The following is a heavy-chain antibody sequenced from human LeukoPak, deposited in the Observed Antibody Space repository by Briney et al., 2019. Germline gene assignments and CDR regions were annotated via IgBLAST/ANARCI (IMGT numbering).Heavy chain of an antibody. J-gene: IGHJ5*02. CDR2: IWYDGSNK. CDR1: GFIVSGYY. V-gene: IGHV3-33*08. CDR3: ARDGVVPAAIGWFDP. D-gene: IGHD2-2*01. Sequence: PGGSLRLSCAASGFIVSGYYMTWVRQAPGKGLEWVAVIWYDGSNKYYADSVKGRFTISRDNSKNTLYLQMNSLRAEDTAVYYCARDGVVPAAIGWFDPWGQGTLVTVSS.